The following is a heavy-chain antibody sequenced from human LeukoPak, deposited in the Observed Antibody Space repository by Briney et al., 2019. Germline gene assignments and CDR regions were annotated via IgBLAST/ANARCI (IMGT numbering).Heavy chain of an antibody. J-gene: IGHJ4*02. CDR1: GFTFSRYA. V-gene: IGHV3-23*01. Sequence: GGTLRLSCAASGFTFSRYAMSWGPDAPGKGLEWVSAISGSGGSTYYADSVKGRFTISRDNSKNTLYLQMNSLRAEDTAVYYCAKALPGDYWGQGTLVTVSS. CDR3: AKALPGDY. D-gene: IGHD3-10*01. CDR2: ISGSGGST.